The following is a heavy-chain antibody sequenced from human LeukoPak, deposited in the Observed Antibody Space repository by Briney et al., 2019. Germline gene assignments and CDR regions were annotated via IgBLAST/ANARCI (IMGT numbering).Heavy chain of an antibody. CDR2: ISSSSSTI. CDR3: ARGGGFGSRYFDY. D-gene: IGHD5-18*01. J-gene: IGHJ4*02. V-gene: IGHV3-48*02. CDR1: GFTFSSFG. Sequence: HPGGSLRLSCAASGFTFSSFGMSWVRQAPGKGLEWVSYISSSSSTIYYADSMKGRFTISRDNVKNSLYLQMNSLRDEDTAVYYCARGGGFGSRYFDYWGQGTLVTVSS.